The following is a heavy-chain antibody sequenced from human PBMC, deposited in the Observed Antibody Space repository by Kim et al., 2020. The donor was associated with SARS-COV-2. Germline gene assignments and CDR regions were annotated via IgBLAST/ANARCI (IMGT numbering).Heavy chain of an antibody. CDR2: IKSKTDGGTT. CDR1: GFTFSNAW. CDR3: TTERGSYYTDAFDI. Sequence: GGSLRLSCAASGFTFSNAWMSWVRQAPGKGLEWVGRIKSKTDGGTTDYAAPVKGRFTISRDDSKNTLYLQMNSLKTEDTAVYYCTTERGSYYTDAFDIWGQGTMVTVSS. D-gene: IGHD1-26*01. V-gene: IGHV3-15*01. J-gene: IGHJ3*02.